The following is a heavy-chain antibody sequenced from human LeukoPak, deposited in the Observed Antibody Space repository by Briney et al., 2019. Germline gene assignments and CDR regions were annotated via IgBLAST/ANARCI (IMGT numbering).Heavy chain of an antibody. CDR2: ITSSGSTI. CDR3: ARDDYDSSTPYYFDY. Sequence: GGSLRLSCAASGFTFSDYYMSWIRQAPGKGLEWVSYITSSGSTIYYAESVKGRFTISRDNVKNSLYLQMNNLRADDTAVYYCARDDYDSSTPYYFDYWGQGILVTVSS. D-gene: IGHD3-22*01. CDR1: GFTFSDYY. J-gene: IGHJ4*02. V-gene: IGHV3-11*04.